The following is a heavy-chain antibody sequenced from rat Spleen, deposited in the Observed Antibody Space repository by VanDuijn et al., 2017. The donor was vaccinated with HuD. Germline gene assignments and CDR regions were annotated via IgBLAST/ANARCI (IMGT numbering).Heavy chain of an antibody. CDR1: GFSLNTYT. V-gene: IGHV2-6*01. J-gene: IGHJ2*01. Sequence: QVQLKESGPGLVPPSQTLSLTCTVSGFSLNTYTVSWIRQPPGKGLEWIAAMSGGKSTYYNSALESRLSISGDSSKSQIFLKMNSLQTEDTAMYFCARSNGYGPFDYWGQGVMVTVSS. CDR3: ARSNGYGPFDY. CDR2: MSGGKST. D-gene: IGHD1-3*01.